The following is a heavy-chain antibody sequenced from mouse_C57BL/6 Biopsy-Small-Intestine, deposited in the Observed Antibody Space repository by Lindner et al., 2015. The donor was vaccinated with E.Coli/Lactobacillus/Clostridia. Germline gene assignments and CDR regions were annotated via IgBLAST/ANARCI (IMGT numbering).Heavy chain of an antibody. CDR3: ARSEGYIAY. J-gene: IGHJ3*01. V-gene: IGHV1-54*01. CDR1: GYAFTNYL. CDR2: TYPGDGDI. Sequence: VQLQESGAELVRPGTSVKVSCKASGYAFTNYLIEWVKQRPGKGLEWIGQTYPGDGDINYNGKFKGKATLTADKSSSTAYMHLSSLTSEDSAVFFCARSEGYIAYWGQGTLVTVSA.